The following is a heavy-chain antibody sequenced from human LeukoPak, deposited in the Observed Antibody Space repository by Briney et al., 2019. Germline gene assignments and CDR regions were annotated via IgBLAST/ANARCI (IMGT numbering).Heavy chain of an antibody. V-gene: IGHV4-34*01. CDR1: GGSFSGYY. CDR3: ARINHSV. Sequence: SETLSLTCALYGGSFSGYYWSWIRQPPGKGLEWIGEINHSGSTNYDPSLKSRVTISVDTSKKQFSLKLSSVTAADTAVYYCARINHSVWGQGTLVTVSS. CDR2: INHSGST. J-gene: IGHJ4*02. D-gene: IGHD1-14*01.